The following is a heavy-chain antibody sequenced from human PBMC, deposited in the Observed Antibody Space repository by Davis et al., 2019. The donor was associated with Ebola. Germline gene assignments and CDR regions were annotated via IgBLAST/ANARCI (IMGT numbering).Heavy chain of an antibody. J-gene: IGHJ3*02. D-gene: IGHD2-15*01. CDR1: GFTFSRYS. CDR2: ISSSSSTL. CDR3: ARDRSGGAFDI. Sequence: GESLKISCAASGFTFSRYSMNWVRQAPGKGLEWVSYISSSSSTLYYADSVKGRFTISRDNAKNSLYLQMNSLRDDDTAVYYCARDRSGGAFDIWGQGTMVTVSS. V-gene: IGHV3-48*02.